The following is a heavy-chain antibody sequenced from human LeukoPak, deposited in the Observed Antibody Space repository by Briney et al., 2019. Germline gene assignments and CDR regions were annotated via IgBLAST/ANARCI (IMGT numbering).Heavy chain of an antibody. CDR3: AIERSGYHH. D-gene: IGHD3-3*01. J-gene: IGHJ5*02. CDR1: GFTFSSYN. CDR2: ISSSSGHI. V-gene: IGHV3-21*01. Sequence: GGSLRLSCAASGFTFSSYNMNWVRRPPGKGLEWVSSISSSSGHIHYADSVKGRFTISRDNAKNSLYLQMNSLRAEDTAVYYCAIERSGYHHWGQGTLVTVSS.